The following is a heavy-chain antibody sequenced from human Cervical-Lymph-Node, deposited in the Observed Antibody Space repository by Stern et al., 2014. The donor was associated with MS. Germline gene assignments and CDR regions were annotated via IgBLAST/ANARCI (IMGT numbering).Heavy chain of an antibody. CDR3: AGYYYGSGIRWFDP. CDR2: IISIFGRA. CDR1: GGTFSSYA. V-gene: IGHV1-69*01. D-gene: IGHD3-10*01. Sequence: VQLGQSGAEVKKPGSSVKVSCTASGGTFSSYAISWARQAPGQGLEWMGGIISIFGRANYAQRFQGRVTFTADESTGTAYMELSSLRSDDTAVYYCAGYYYGSGIRWFDPWGQGTLVTVSS. J-gene: IGHJ5*02.